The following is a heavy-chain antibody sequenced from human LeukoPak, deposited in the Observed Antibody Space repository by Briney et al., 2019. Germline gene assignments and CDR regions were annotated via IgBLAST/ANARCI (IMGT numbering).Heavy chain of an antibody. CDR3: AIRPAATQGYYYYGMDV. CDR1: GYTFTGYY. Sequence: ASVKVSCKASGYTFTGYYMHWVRQAPGQGLEWMGWINPNSGGTNYAQKFQGRVTMTRDTSISTAYMELSRLRSDDTAVYYCAIRPAATQGYYYYGMDVWGQGTTVTVSS. D-gene: IGHD2-15*01. V-gene: IGHV1-2*02. J-gene: IGHJ6*02. CDR2: INPNSGGT.